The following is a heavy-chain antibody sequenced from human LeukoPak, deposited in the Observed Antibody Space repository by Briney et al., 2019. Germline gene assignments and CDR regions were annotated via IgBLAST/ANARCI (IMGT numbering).Heavy chain of an antibody. V-gene: IGHV3-7*01. CDR2: VKYDGSAQ. CDR1: GFTFSDYW. D-gene: IGHD3-16*01. Sequence: GGSLRLSCAASGFTFSDYWMSWLRRAPGKGLEWVAHVKYDGSAQHYVDSVKGRFTISRDNAQSSLFLQMNTLRVDDTAVYYCAGWGSQNTYWGQGTLVTVSS. CDR3: AGWGSQNTY. J-gene: IGHJ4*02.